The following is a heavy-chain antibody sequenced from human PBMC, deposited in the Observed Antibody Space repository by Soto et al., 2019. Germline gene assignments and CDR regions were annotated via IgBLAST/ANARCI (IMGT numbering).Heavy chain of an antibody. J-gene: IGHJ6*02. CDR3: ARDLVVRGVIDYYYYGMDV. D-gene: IGHD3-10*01. Sequence: PGGSLRLSCAASGFTFSSYSMNWVRQAPGKGLEWVSSISSCSSYIYYADSVKGRFTISRDNAKNSLYLQMNSLRAEDTAVYYCARDLVVRGVIDYYYYGMDVWGQGTTVTVSS. V-gene: IGHV3-21*01. CDR2: ISSCSSYI. CDR1: GFTFSSYS.